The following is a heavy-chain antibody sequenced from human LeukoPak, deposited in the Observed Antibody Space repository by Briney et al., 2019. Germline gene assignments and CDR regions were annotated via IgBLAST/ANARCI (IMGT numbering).Heavy chain of an antibody. CDR3: AKSWDDYDSGGYYAPYVDY. Sequence: GRSLRLSCAASGFTFRSYGMHWVRQAPGKGPEWVAVISYDGSNKHYADSVKGRFTISRDNSKNTLYLQMNSLRAEDTAVYYCAKSWDDYDSGGYYAPYVDYWGQGTLVTISS. CDR2: ISYDGSNK. J-gene: IGHJ4*02. CDR1: GFTFRSYG. V-gene: IGHV3-30*18. D-gene: IGHD3-22*01.